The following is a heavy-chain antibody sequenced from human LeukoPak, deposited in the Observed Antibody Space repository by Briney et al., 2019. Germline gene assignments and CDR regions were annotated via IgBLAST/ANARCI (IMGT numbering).Heavy chain of an antibody. J-gene: IGHJ6*02. CDR2: INPNSGGT. CDR1: GYTFTAYY. CDR3: ARSDFYYYVMDI. Sequence: ASVKVSCKASGYTFTAYYIHWWRQAPGQGLEGMGWINPNSGGTNFAQQFQGRVTMTRDTSITTAYMELSRLRSGDAAMYYCARSDFYYYVMDIWGQGTPVTVSS. V-gene: IGHV1-2*02.